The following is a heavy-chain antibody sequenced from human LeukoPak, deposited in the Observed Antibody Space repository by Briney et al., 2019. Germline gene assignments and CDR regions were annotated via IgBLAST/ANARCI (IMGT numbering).Heavy chain of an antibody. CDR1: GFTFNTYW. J-gene: IGHJ5*02. CDR3: ARLPKSGSYYNTFDP. D-gene: IGHD3-10*01. CDR2: IKQGGSEK. Sequence: GGSLRLSCAASGFTFNTYWMSWVRHAPGKGLELVANIKQGGSEKYYVDSVAGRFTISRENARNSLYLQMNSLRAEDTAVYYCARLPKSGSYYNTFDPWGQGTLVTVSS. V-gene: IGHV3-7*01.